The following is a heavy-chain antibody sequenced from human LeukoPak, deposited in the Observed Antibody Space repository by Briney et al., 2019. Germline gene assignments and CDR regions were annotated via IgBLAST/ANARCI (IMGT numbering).Heavy chain of an antibody. CDR1: GYTFTSYY. CDR2: INPSGGST. J-gene: IGHJ4*02. V-gene: IGHV1-46*01. CDR3: ARDRLGRGYSSGWYPAGY. Sequence: ASVKVSCKASGYTFTSYYMHWVRQAPGHGLEWMGIINPSGGSTSYAQKFQGRVTMTRDMSTSTVYMELSSLRSEDTAVYYCARDRLGRGYSSGWYPAGYWGQGTLVTVSS. D-gene: IGHD6-19*01.